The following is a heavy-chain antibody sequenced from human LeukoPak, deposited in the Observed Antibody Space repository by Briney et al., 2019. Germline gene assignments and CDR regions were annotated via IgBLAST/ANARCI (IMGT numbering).Heavy chain of an antibody. V-gene: IGHV3-73*01. CDR1: GFTFSSYG. CDR2: IRSKANSYAT. CDR3: TPTSTAMVTNFYY. D-gene: IGHD5-18*01. J-gene: IGHJ4*02. Sequence: GGSLRLSCAASGFTFSSYGMHWVRQASGKGLEWVGRIRSKANSYATAYAASVKGRFTISRDDSKNTAYLQMNSLKTEDTAVYYCTPTSTAMVTNFYYWGQGTLVTVSS.